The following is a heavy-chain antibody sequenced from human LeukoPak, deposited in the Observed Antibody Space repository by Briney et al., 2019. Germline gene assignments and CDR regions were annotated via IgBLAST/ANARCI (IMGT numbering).Heavy chain of an antibody. CDR3: AREGYSGSPSLRFDP. V-gene: IGHV4-39*07. D-gene: IGHD1-26*01. CDR1: GGSISSSSYY. Sequence: PSETLSLTCTVSGGSISSSSYYWGWLPPPPGKGLEWIGSIYYSGSTYYNPSLKSRVTISVDTSKNQFSLKLSSVTAADTAVYYCAREGYSGSPSLRFDPWGQGTLVTVSS. J-gene: IGHJ5*02. CDR2: IYYSGST.